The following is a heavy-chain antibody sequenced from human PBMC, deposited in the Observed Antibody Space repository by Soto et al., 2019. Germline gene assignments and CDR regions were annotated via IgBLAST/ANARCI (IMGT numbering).Heavy chain of an antibody. CDR3: ARDREVVAAEGYYYGRDV. J-gene: IGHJ6*04. Sequence: QVQLVQSGAEVKKPGSSVKVSCKASGGTFSSYAISWVRQAPGQGLEWMGGIIPIFGTANYAQKFQGRVTITADEXTXPXXMELGSLRSKDTAVYYCARDREVVAAEGYYYGRDVWGRGTTVTVSA. V-gene: IGHV1-69*12. CDR2: IIPIFGTA. D-gene: IGHD2-15*01. CDR1: GGTFSSYA.